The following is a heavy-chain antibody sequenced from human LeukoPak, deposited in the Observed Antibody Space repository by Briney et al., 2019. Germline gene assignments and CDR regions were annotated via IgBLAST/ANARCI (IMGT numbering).Heavy chain of an antibody. CDR2: IYYSGST. CDR3: ARVAQKLERIAVAGTSEWRANWYFDL. CDR1: GGSISSYY. V-gene: IGHV4-59*01. D-gene: IGHD6-19*01. Sequence: SETLSLTCTVSGGSISSYYWSWIRQPPGKGLEWIGYIYYSGSTNCNPSLKSRVTISVDTSKNQFSLKLSSVTAADTAVYYCARVAQKLERIAVAGTSEWRANWYFDLWGRGTLVTVSS. J-gene: IGHJ2*01.